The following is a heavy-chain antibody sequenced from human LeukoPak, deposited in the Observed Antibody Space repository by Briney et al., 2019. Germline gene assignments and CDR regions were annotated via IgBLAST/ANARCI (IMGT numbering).Heavy chain of an antibody. D-gene: IGHD1-7*01. V-gene: IGHV1-18*01. J-gene: IGHJ4*02. CDR1: GYTFTSYG. CDR2: ISAYNGNT. Sequence: ASVKVSCKASGYTFTSYGISWMRQAPGQGLEWMGWISAYNGNTNYAQKLQGRVTMTTDTSTSTAYMELRSLRSDDTAVYYCAREPSPNWNYPLSFDYWGQRTLVTASS. CDR3: AREPSPNWNYPLSFDY.